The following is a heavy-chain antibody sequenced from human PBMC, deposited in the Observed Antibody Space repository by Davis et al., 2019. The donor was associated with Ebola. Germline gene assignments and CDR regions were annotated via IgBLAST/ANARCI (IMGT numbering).Heavy chain of an antibody. CDR1: GYTFTGYY. D-gene: IGHD2-2*01. CDR2: INPNSGGT. V-gene: IGHV1-2*02. CDR3: ARDIVVVPADRKLDY. J-gene: IGHJ4*02. Sequence: ASVKVSCKASGYTFTGYYMHWVRQAPGQGLEWMGWINPNSGGTNYAQKLQGRVTMTTDTSTSTAYMELRSLRSDDTAVYYCARDIVVVPADRKLDYWGQGTLVTVSS.